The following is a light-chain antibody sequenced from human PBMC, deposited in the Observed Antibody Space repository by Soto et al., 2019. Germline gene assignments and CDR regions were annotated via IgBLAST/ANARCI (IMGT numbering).Light chain of an antibody. V-gene: IGKV3-15*01. CDR1: QSVSSN. J-gene: IGKJ5*01. CDR3: HQYNNWPPIT. CDR2: ETS. Sequence: EIVLAQSPDTLSLSPGETPTLSCRASQSVSSNLAWYQKKRGQAPSLLIFETSTRATGIPARFSGSVCGTEFTLTISSMQTEDFVVYDGHQYNNWPPITFGQGTRLEIK.